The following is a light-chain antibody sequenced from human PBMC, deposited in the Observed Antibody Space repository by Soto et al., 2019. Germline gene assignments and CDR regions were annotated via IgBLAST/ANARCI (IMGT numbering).Light chain of an antibody. J-gene: IGKJ2*01. V-gene: IGKV1-5*01. CDR3: QQYNSYSYT. CDR2: DAS. Sequence: DIQMTQSPSTLSASVGDRVTITCRASQSISSWLAWYQQKPGKAPQLLIYDASSLESGVPSRFSGSGSGTEFTLTISSLQPDDVATYYCQQYNSYSYTFGQGTKLEIK. CDR1: QSISSW.